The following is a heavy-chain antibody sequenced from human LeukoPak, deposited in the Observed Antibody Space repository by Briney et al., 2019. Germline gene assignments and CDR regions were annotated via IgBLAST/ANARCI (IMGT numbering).Heavy chain of an antibody. CDR1: GGSISSYY. CDR3: AREYYGSGSYVIDY. Sequence: SETLSLTCTVSGGSISSYYWNWIRQPPGKGLEWIGDIYYSGSTNYNPSLKSRVTISADTSKNQFSLKLSSVTAADTAVYYCAREYYGSGSYVIDYWGQGTLVTVSS. J-gene: IGHJ4*02. CDR2: IYYSGST. V-gene: IGHV4-59*01. D-gene: IGHD3-10*01.